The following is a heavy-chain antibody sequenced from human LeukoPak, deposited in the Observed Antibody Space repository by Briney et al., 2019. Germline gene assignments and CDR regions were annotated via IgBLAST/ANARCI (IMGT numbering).Heavy chain of an antibody. V-gene: IGHV4-59*01. Sequence: SETLSLTCTVSGGSISSYYWSWIRQPPGKGPEWIGYIYYSGSTNYNPSLKSRVTISVDTSKNQFSLKLSSVTAADTAVYYCARGYCSGGSCYSYYYYNYMDVWGKGTTVTVSS. CDR1: GGSISSYY. J-gene: IGHJ6*03. CDR2: IYYSGST. CDR3: ARGYCSGGSCYSYYYYNYMDV. D-gene: IGHD2-15*01.